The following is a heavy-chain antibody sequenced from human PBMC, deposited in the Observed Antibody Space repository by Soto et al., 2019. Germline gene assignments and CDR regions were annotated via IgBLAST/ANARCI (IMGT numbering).Heavy chain of an antibody. Sequence: QVQLVESGGGVVQPGRSLRLSCAASGFTFSSHGMHWVRQVPGKGLEWVAIIPHDGSNEYYADSVRGRFTISRDNFKNTFYLQMNSLRVEDTAVYYCAKEGGYSYGYEVDYWGQGTLVTVSS. D-gene: IGHD5-18*01. CDR1: GFTFSSHG. CDR2: IPHDGSNE. J-gene: IGHJ4*02. CDR3: AKEGGYSYGYEVDY. V-gene: IGHV3-30*18.